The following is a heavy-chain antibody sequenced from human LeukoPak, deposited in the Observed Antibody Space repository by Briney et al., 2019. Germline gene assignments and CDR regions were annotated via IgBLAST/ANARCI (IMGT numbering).Heavy chain of an antibody. Sequence: ASLKVSCKASGYTLTGYYMHSVPQAPGPGLEWRGWINPNSGGTNSAQKFQGSVTMTRDTSISTAYMELSRLRSDDTAVYYCARDSPRGYYGSGRGWFHPWGQGTLVTVSS. CDR1: GYTLTGYY. CDR3: ARDSPRGYYGSGRGWFHP. V-gene: IGHV1-2*02. D-gene: IGHD3-10*01. CDR2: INPNSGGT. J-gene: IGHJ5*02.